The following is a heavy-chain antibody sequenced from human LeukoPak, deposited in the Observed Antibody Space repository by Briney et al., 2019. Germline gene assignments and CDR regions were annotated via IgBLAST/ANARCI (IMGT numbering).Heavy chain of an antibody. CDR1: GGSITSSSYY. D-gene: IGHD3-10*01. Sequence: SETLSLTCTVSGGSITSSSYYWGWIRQPPGKGLEWIGSIYHSGSTYYNPSLKSRVTISVDTSKNQFSLKLSSVTAADTAVYYCARDHGEEGNYSFDHWGQGTLVTVSS. J-gene: IGHJ4*02. CDR3: ARDHGEEGNYSFDH. V-gene: IGHV4-39*07. CDR2: IYHSGST.